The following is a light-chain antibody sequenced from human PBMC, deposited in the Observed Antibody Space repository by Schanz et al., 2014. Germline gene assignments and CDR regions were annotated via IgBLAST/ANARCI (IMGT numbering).Light chain of an antibody. J-gene: IGLJ2*01. CDR3: QSYDSSLRGSV. Sequence: QSVLTQPPSVSGAPGQRVTISCTGSSSNIGAGYDVHWYQQLPGTAPKLLIYGNSNRPSGVPDRFSGSKSGTSASLAITGLQAEDEGDYYCQSYDSSLRGSVFGGGTKVTVL. V-gene: IGLV1-40*01. CDR1: SSNIGAGYD. CDR2: GNS.